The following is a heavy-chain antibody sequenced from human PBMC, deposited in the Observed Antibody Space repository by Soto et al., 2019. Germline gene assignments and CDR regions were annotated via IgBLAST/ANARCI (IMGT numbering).Heavy chain of an antibody. J-gene: IGHJ6*02. CDR1: GFTFSSYA. D-gene: IGHD2-2*01. CDR2: ISGSGGST. V-gene: IGHV3-23*01. CDR3: AKRRVRTSKGKYYYYGMDV. Sequence: GGSLRLSCAASGFTFSSYAMSWVRQAPGKGLEWVSAISGSGGSTYYADSVKGRFTISRDNSKNTLYLQMNSLRAEDTAVYYCAKRRVRTSKGKYYYYGMDVWGQGTTVTVSS.